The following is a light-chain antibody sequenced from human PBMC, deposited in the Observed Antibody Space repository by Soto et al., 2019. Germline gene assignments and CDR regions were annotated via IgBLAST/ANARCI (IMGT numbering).Light chain of an antibody. V-gene: IGKV1-5*01. Sequence: DIQMTQSPSTLSASVGDRVTITCRASQSISSWLAWYQQKPGKAPKLLIYDASSLESGVPSRFSGSGSGTEFTLTIRSLQPDDFATYYCQQYNSYQYTFGQGTKLEIK. CDR1: QSISSW. CDR2: DAS. J-gene: IGKJ2*01. CDR3: QQYNSYQYT.